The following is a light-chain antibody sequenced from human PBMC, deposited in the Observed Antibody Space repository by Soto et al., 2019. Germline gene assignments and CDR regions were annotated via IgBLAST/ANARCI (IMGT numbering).Light chain of an antibody. V-gene: IGKV1-39*01. CDR2: AAS. CDR3: QQSYSTPLT. J-gene: IGKJ4*02. CDR1: QSISSY. Sequence: DIQMTQSPYSLSASVGDRVTITCRASQSISSYLNWYQQKPGKAPKLLIYAASSLQSGVPSRFSGSGAGTDFTLTISSLQPEGFATYYCQQSYSTPLTFGGGTKVEIK.